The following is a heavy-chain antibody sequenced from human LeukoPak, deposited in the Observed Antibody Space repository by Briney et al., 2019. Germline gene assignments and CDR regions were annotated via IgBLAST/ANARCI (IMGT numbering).Heavy chain of an antibody. V-gene: IGHV4-59*08. CDR3: ARQHPYCSSTSCYTYYFDY. J-gene: IGHJ4*02. CDR1: GGSISSYY. Sequence: SETLSLTCTVSGGSISSYYWSWIRQPPGKGLEWIGYIYYNGSTNYNPSLKSRVTISVDTSKNQFSLKLSSVTAADTAVYYCARQHPYCSSTSCYTYYFDYWGQGTLVTVSS. D-gene: IGHD2-2*02. CDR2: IYYNGST.